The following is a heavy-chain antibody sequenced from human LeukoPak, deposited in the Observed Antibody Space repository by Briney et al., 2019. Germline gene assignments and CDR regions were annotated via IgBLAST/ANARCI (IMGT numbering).Heavy chain of an antibody. D-gene: IGHD3-10*01. J-gene: IGHJ4*02. Sequence: ASVKVSCKASGYTFTGYYMHWVRQAPGQGLEWMGWINPNSGGTNYAQKFQGRVTMTRDTSISTAYMELSRLRSDDTAVYYCARGRDGSGPVFDYWGQGTLVTVSS. V-gene: IGHV1-2*02. CDR3: ARGRDGSGPVFDY. CDR2: INPNSGGT. CDR1: GYTFTGYY.